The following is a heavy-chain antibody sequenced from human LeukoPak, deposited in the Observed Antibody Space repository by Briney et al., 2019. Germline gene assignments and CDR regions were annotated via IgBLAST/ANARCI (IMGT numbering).Heavy chain of an antibody. CDR1: GFTFSTYS. D-gene: IGHD5-24*01. CDR3: ARGEQEMATMSIDY. V-gene: IGHV3-48*01. J-gene: IGHJ4*02. Sequence: PGGSLRLSCAASGFTFSTYSMNWVRQAPGKGLEWVSYISSLGSTIYYADSVKGRFAIFRDNAKNSLYLQMDGLRAEDTAVYYCARGEQEMATMSIDYWGQGTLVTVSS. CDR2: ISSLGSTI.